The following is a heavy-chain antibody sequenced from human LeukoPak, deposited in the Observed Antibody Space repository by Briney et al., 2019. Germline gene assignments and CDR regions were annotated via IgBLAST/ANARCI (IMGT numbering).Heavy chain of an antibody. J-gene: IGHJ4*02. CDR1: GYTFTSYG. Sequence: SVKVSCKASGYTFTSYGISWVRQAPGQGLEWMGRIIPILGIANYAQKFQGRVTITADKSTSTAYMELSSLRSEDTAVYYCAVTGMYYFDYWGQGTLVTVSS. CDR2: IIPILGIA. V-gene: IGHV1-69*04. D-gene: IGHD2-21*02. CDR3: AVTGMYYFDY.